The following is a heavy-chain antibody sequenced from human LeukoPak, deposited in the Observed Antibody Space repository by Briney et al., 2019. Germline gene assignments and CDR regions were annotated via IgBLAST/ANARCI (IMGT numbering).Heavy chain of an antibody. CDR2: IYYSGST. CDR1: GGSTSSSSYY. V-gene: IGHV4-39*01. CDR3: ARQGGYSYGFFDY. Sequence: PSETLSLTCTVSGGSTSSSSYYWGWIRQPPGKGLEWIGSIYYSGSTNYNPSLKSRVTISVDTSKNHFSLRLSSVTAADTAVYYCARQGGYSYGFFDYWGQGTLVTVSS. D-gene: IGHD5-18*01. J-gene: IGHJ4*02.